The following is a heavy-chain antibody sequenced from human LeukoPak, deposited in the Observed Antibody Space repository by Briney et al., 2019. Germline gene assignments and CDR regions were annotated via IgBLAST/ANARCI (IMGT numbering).Heavy chain of an antibody. Sequence: SVKVSCKASGGTFSGYAISWVRQAPGQGLEWMGRIIPILGIANYAQKFQGRVTITADKSTSTAYMELSSLRSEDTAVYYCARENSSGWYNWFDPWGQGTLVTVSS. V-gene: IGHV1-69*04. CDR2: IIPILGIA. J-gene: IGHJ5*02. CDR1: GGTFSGYA. CDR3: ARENSSGWYNWFDP. D-gene: IGHD6-19*01.